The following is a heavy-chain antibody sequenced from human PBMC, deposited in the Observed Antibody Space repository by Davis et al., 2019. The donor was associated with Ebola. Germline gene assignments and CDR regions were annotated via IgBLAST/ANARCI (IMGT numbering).Heavy chain of an antibody. CDR1: GDSVSGNNGA. V-gene: IGHV6-1*01. CDR3: ARGWLRSKFDY. Sequence: HSQTLSLTCAISGDSVSGNNGAWNWIRQSPSRGLEWLGRTYYYRSKWYIDYAESVKGRIIINPDTSKNQLSLKVNSVTPEDTAVYYCARGWLRSKFDYWGRGTLVTVSS. CDR2: TYYYRSKWYI. J-gene: IGHJ4*02. D-gene: IGHD5-12*01.